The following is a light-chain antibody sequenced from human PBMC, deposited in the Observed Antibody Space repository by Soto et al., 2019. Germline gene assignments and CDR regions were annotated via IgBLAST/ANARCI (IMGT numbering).Light chain of an antibody. V-gene: IGKV3-20*01. J-gene: IGKJ4*01. CDR1: QSVSSTF. CDR3: QHYGSSPPLT. Sequence: EFVLTQSPGTLSLSPGERATLSCRASQSVSSTFLAWYQQKPGQPPRLLIYGASTRGTGIPDRFSGSGSGPYFTLTISRLEPEDFAVYYCQHYGSSPPLTFGGGTKVEIK. CDR2: GAS.